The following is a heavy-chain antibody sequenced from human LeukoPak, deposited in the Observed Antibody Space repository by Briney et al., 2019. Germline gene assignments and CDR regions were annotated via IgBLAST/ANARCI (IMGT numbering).Heavy chain of an antibody. CDR3: ARGKIRGYSYGTPKYFDY. CDR2: INHSGST. CDR1: GFTFSSYS. V-gene: IGHV4-34*01. D-gene: IGHD5-18*01. J-gene: IGHJ4*02. Sequence: GSLRLSCAASGFTFSSYSMNWVCQPPGKGLEWIGEINHSGSTNYNPSLKSRVTISVDTSKNQFSLKLSSVTAADTAVYYCARGKIRGYSYGTPKYFDYWGQGTLVTVSS.